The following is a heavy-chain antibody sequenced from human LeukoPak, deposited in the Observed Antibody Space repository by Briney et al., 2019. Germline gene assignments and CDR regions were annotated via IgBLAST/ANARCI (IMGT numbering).Heavy chain of an antibody. Sequence: SETLSLTCTVSGGSISSSSYYWGWIRQPPGKGLEWIGSIYYSGSTYYNPSLKSRVTISVDTSKNQFSLKLSSVTAADTAVYYCARGGGGYYDSSGYYVHWGQGTLVTVSS. CDR1: GGSISSSSYY. J-gene: IGHJ4*02. D-gene: IGHD3-22*01. CDR3: ARGGGGYYDSSGYYVH. V-gene: IGHV4-39*07. CDR2: IYYSGST.